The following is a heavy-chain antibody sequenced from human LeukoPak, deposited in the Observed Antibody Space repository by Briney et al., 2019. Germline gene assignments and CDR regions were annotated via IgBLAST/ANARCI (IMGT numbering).Heavy chain of an antibody. J-gene: IGHJ6*02. CDR2: IYTSGST. CDR1: GASISGHY. CDR3: AKYYYYYYGMDV. V-gene: IGHV4-4*07. Sequence: SETLSLTCLVSGASISGHYWSWLRQPPGKGLEWIGRIYTSGSTNYNPSLKSRVTMSVDTSKNQFSLKLSSVTAADTAVYYCAKYYYYYYGMDVWGQGTTVTVSS.